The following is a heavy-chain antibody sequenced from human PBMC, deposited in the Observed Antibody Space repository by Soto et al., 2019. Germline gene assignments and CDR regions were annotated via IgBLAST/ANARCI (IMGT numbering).Heavy chain of an antibody. D-gene: IGHD3-22*01. V-gene: IGHV3-11*01. Sequence: QVQLVESGGGLVKPGGSLRLSCAASGFTFSDYYMSWIRQAPGKGLEWVSYISSSGSTIYYADSVKGRFTISRDNAKNSLYLQMNSLRAEDTAVYYCARSWDPKVYYDSSGYYDYFDYWGQGTLVTVSS. CDR2: ISSSGSTI. CDR3: ARSWDPKVYYDSSGYYDYFDY. CDR1: GFTFSDYY. J-gene: IGHJ4*02.